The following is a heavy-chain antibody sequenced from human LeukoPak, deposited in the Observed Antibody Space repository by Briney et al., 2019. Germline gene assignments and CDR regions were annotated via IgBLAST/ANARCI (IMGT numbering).Heavy chain of an antibody. J-gene: IGHJ4*02. CDR3: ARVNSGYDVAFDY. D-gene: IGHD5-12*01. CDR1: GGSISSYY. V-gene: IGHV4-59*01. CDR2: IYYSGST. Sequence: SETLSLTCTVSGGSISSYYWSWIRQPPGKGLEWIGYIYYSGSTNYNPSLKSRVTISVDTPKNQFSLKLSSVTAADTAVYYCARVNSGYDVAFDYWGQGTLVTVSS.